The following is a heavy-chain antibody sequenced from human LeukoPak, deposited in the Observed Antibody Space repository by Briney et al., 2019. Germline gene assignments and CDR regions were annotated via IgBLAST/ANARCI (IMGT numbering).Heavy chain of an antibody. V-gene: IGHV1-18*03. CDR1: GYTFASYG. D-gene: IGHD3-10*01. Sequence: ASVRVSCKTSGYTFASYGVSWVRQAPGQGLEWMAWISPYNGNTNYAQKLQGRVTLTTDTSTSTAYMELRSLRSDDMAVYYCARHYYGSGTYYHFDSWGQGTLVTVSS. CDR2: ISPYNGNT. J-gene: IGHJ4*02. CDR3: ARHYYGSGTYYHFDS.